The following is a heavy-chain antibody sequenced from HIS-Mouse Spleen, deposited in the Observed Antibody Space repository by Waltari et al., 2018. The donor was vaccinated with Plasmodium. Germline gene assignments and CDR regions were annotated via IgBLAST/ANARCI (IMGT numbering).Heavy chain of an antibody. CDR1: GGSFSGYY. D-gene: IGHD2-15*01. V-gene: IGHV4-34*01. CDR3: ARLVVVASKDSY. CDR2: INHSGRT. Sequence: QVQLQQWGAGLLKPSETLSLTCAVYGGSFSGYYWSWIRQPPGKGLGWIGEINHSGRTNYNPSRKSRVTISVDTSKNQFTLKLSSVTAADTAVYYCARLVVVASKDSYWGQGTLVTVSS. J-gene: IGHJ4*02.